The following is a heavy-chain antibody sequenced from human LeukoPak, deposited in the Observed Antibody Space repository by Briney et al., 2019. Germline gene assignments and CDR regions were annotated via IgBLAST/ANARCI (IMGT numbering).Heavy chain of an antibody. D-gene: IGHD6-13*01. CDR2: IYHSGST. CDR1: GGSISSGGYY. J-gene: IGHJ4*02. Sequence: KPSQTLSLTCTVSGGSISSGGYYWSWIRQPPGKGLEWIGYIYHSGSTYYNPSLKSRVTISVDRSKNQFSLKLSSVTAADTAVYYCAREIKIAAADYYFDYWGQGTLVTVSS. V-gene: IGHV4-30-2*01. CDR3: AREIKIAAADYYFDY.